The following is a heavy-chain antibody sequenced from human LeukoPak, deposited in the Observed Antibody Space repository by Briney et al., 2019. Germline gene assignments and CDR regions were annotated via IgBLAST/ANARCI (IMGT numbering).Heavy chain of an antibody. D-gene: IGHD3-3*01. CDR2: IRYDGSKR. CDR3: ARVRDKSGYYSRNKNAFDI. V-gene: IGHV3-30*02. CDR1: GFTFSSYG. J-gene: IGHJ3*02. Sequence: PGGSLRLSCAASGFTFSSYGMHWVRQAPGKGLEWVAFIRYDGSKRYYTDSVEGRFTISRDNSKNTLYLQMDSLRAEDTAVYYCARVRDKSGYYSRNKNAFDIWGQGTMVTVSS.